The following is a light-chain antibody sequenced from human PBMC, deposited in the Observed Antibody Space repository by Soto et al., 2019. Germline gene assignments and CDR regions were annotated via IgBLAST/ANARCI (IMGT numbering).Light chain of an antibody. V-gene: IGKV1-9*01. CDR3: QQLKSYTEWT. CDR2: AAS. J-gene: IGKJ1*01. CDR1: QGISTY. Sequence: QLTQSPSSLSASVGDRVTITCRASQGISTYLAWYHQKPGKAPKLLIYAASTLQSGVPSRFSGSGSGTDFTLTISSLQPEDFATYYCQQLKSYTEWTFGQGTKVEIK.